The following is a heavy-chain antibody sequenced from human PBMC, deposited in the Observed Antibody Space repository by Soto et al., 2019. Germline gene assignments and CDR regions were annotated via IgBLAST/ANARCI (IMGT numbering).Heavy chain of an antibody. CDR3: ARGGYYDSSGARNYYFYGMNV. CDR2: ISPYDGYT. CDR1: GYTFASYG. V-gene: IGHV1-18*01. Sequence: QVQLVQSGAEVKKPGASVKVSCKASGYTFASYGINWVRQAPGQGLEWLGWISPYDGYTHYAQILQGRVSMTTDTSTKTAYMELRSLRFADTAMYYCARGGYYDSSGARNYYFYGMNVWGQGTTVTVSS. D-gene: IGHD3-22*01. J-gene: IGHJ6*02.